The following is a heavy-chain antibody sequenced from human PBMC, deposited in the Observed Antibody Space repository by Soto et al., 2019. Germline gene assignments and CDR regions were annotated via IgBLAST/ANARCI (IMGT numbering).Heavy chain of an antibody. D-gene: IGHD1-26*01. CDR3: AQYSRAEHLGES. J-gene: IGHJ4*02. Sequence: GGSLRLSCADSGFTFGSRHMAWVRQAPGKGLEWVSAISNDGDYTFYIDSVRGQFTISRDNSNNILHLQMNALRADDTAMYYCAQYSRAEHLGESWGQGTLVTVSS. V-gene: IGHV3-23*01. CDR1: GFTFGSRH. CDR2: ISNDGDYT.